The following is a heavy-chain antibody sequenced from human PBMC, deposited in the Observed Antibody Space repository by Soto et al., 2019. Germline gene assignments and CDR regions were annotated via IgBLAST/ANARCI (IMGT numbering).Heavy chain of an antibody. V-gene: IGHV1-18*04. CDR1: GYTFTNYG. J-gene: IGHJ5*02. D-gene: IGHD2-8*01. CDR3: ARSTAATCTSWLYP. CDR2: ISANNGHT. Sequence: ASVKVSCKASGYTFTNYGISWVRQAPGQGLEWMGWISANNGHTKYAQKVRGRVTMTTDTSTSTAYMELRSLRSDDTAVFYCARSTAATCTSWLYPWGQGTLLTV.